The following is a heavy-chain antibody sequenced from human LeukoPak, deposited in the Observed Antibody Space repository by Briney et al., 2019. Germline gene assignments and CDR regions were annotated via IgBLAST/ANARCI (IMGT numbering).Heavy chain of an antibody. V-gene: IGHV5-51*01. CDR2: IYPGDSDT. CDR3: ARHLRVAVAGTYTYYYMDV. CDR1: GYSFTSYW. J-gene: IGHJ6*03. D-gene: IGHD6-19*01. Sequence: GESLKISCKGSGYSFTSYWIGWVRQMPGKGLEWMGIIYPGDSDTRYSPSFQGQVTISADRSISTAYLQWSSLKASDTAIYYCARHLRVAVAGTYTYYYMDVWAKGTPITVSS.